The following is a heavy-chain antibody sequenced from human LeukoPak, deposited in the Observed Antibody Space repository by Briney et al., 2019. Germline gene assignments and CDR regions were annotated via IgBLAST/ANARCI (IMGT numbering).Heavy chain of an antibody. D-gene: IGHD2-2*01. CDR2: IIPIFGTA. V-gene: IGHV1-69*05. J-gene: IGHJ5*02. Sequence: GSSVKVSCKASGGTFSSYAISWVRQAPGQGLEWMGGIIPIFGTANYAQKFQGGVTITTDESTSTAYMELSSLRSEDTAVYYCARDLGYCSSTSCREGGNWFDPWGQGTLVTVSS. CDR3: ARDLGYCSSTSCREGGNWFDP. CDR1: GGTFSSYA.